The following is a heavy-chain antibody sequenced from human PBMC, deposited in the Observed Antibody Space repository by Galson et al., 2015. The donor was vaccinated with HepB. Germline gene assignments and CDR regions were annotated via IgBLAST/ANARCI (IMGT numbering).Heavy chain of an antibody. CDR1: GYTLTELS. D-gene: IGHD3-22*01. Sequence: SVKVSCKVSGYTLTELSMHWVRQAPGKGLEWMGGFDPEDGETIYAQKFQGRVTMTEDTSTDTAYMELSSLRSEDTAVYYCATVKGPRDYYDSSGYYYYFDYWGQGTLVTVSS. CDR3: ATVKGPRDYYDSSGYYYYFDY. CDR2: FDPEDGET. J-gene: IGHJ4*02. V-gene: IGHV1-24*01.